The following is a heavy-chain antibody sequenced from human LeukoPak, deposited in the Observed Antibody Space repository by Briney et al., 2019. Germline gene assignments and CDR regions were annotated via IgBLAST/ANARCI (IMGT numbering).Heavy chain of an antibody. D-gene: IGHD1-1*01. CDR1: GGTLSSYA. V-gene: IGHV1-46*01. CDR3: ARNEGSGLDY. J-gene: IGHJ4*02. Sequence: ASVKVSCKASGGTLSSYAISWVRQAPGQGLEWMGFINPTGGSTSYAQKFQGRVSMTRDMSTSTVYMELSSLRSEDTAVYYCARNEGSGLDYWGQGTLVTVSS. CDR2: INPTGGST.